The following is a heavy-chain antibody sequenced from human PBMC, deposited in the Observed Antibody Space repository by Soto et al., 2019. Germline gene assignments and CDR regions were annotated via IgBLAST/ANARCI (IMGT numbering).Heavy chain of an antibody. CDR1: GYTFTSYG. J-gene: IGHJ5*02. CDR3: ALAGDFWSGSQSRGGNWFDP. V-gene: IGHV1-18*01. CDR2: ISAYNGNT. Sequence: ASVKVSCTASGYTFTSYGISWVRQAPGQGLEWMGWISAYNGNTNYAQKLQGRVTMTTDTSTSTAYMELRSLRSDDTAVYYCALAGDFWSGSQSRGGNWFDPWGQGTLVTVSS. D-gene: IGHD3-3*01.